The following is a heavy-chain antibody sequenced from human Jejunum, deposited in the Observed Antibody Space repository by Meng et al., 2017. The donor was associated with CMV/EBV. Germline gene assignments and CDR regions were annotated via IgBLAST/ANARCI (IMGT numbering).Heavy chain of an antibody. V-gene: IGHV3-23*01. J-gene: IGHJ6*02. D-gene: IGHD2-2*01. Sequence: INWVRQAPGKGPEWVASISGSGGDTYYADSVKGRFTVSRDNTKNMVYLQMKSLRGDDTAVYYCSKNLKGGYCTSTSCFLLAMDVWGQGTTVTVSS. CDR3: SKNLKGGYCTSTSCFLLAMDV. CDR2: ISGSGGDT.